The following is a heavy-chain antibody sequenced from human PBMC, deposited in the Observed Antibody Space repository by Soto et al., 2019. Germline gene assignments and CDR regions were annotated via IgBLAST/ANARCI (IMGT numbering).Heavy chain of an antibody. D-gene: IGHD5-18*01. Sequence: EVQLLESGGGLVQPGGSLRLSCAASGFTFSSYAMSWVRQAPGKGLEWVSAISGSGGLTYYADSVKGRFTISRDNSKNTLYLQMNSLRAEDTAVYYCAKDLLRNSYGYTYYYGMDVLGQGTTVTVAS. CDR1: GFTFSSYA. CDR3: AKDLLRNSYGYTYYYGMDV. V-gene: IGHV3-23*01. J-gene: IGHJ6*02. CDR2: ISGSGGLT.